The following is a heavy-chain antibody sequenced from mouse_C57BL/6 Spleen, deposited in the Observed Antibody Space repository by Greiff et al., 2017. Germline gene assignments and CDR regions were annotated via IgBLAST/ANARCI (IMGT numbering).Heavy chain of an antibody. D-gene: IGHD1-1*01. Sequence: EVKLVESGGGLVQPGGSMKLSCAASGFTFSDAWMDWVRQSPEKGLEWVAEIRNKANNHATYYAESVKGRFTISRDDSKSSVYLQMNSLRAEDTGIYYCTGYGSSYGAMDYWGQGTSVTVSS. V-gene: IGHV6-6*01. CDR3: TGYGSSYGAMDY. CDR2: IRNKANNHAT. J-gene: IGHJ4*01. CDR1: GFTFSDAW.